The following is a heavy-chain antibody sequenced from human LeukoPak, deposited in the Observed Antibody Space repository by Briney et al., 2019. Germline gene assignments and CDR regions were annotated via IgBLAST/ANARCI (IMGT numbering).Heavy chain of an antibody. CDR3: ARSTMIVVLQMRGFLTPLDY. V-gene: IGHV4-39*07. D-gene: IGHD3-22*01. Sequence: PSETLSLTCTVSGGSISSSSYYWGWIRQPPGKGLEWIGSIYYSGSTYYNPSLKSRVTISVDTSKNQFSLKLSSVTAADTAVYYCARSTMIVVLQMRGFLTPLDYWGQGTLVTVSS. CDR1: GGSISSSSYY. CDR2: IYYSGST. J-gene: IGHJ4*02.